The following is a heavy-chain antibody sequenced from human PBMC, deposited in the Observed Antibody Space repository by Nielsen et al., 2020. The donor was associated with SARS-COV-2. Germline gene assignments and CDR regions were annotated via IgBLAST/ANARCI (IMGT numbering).Heavy chain of an antibody. CDR2: IFHTGNS. D-gene: IGHD1-1*01. CDR1: GGSISGKNYY. CDR3: ARGRGTTGTTDFYYYGMDV. J-gene: IGHJ6*02. Sequence: SETLSLTCTVSGGSISGKNYYWAWIRQPPGKALEWIASIFHTGNSYYNPSLKSRVTISVDTSNNQFSLKLNSVTAADTAVYYCARGRGTTGTTDFYYYGMDVWGQGTTVTVSS. V-gene: IGHV4-39*01.